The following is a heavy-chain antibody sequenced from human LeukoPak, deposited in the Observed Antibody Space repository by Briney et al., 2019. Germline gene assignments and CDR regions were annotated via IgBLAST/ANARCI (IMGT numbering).Heavy chain of an antibody. D-gene: IGHD3-10*01. CDR3: ARVFDSGSQAYFYYMDV. Sequence: SETLSLTCTVSGGSISSGSNYWNWIRQPAGKELEWIGLVYTSGSTNYNPSLKSRVTMSVDTSKNQLSLKVSSVTAADTAVYYCARVFDSGSQAYFYYMDVWGKGTTVIISS. CDR1: GGSISSGSNY. V-gene: IGHV4-61*02. J-gene: IGHJ6*03. CDR2: VYTSGST.